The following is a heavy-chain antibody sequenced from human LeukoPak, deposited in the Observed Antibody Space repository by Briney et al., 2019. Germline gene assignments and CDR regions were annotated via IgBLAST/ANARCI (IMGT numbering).Heavy chain of an antibody. CDR1: GGSISSYH. CDR3: AREAYCGGDCYSGFDY. D-gene: IGHD2-21*02. V-gene: IGHV4-59*01. J-gene: IGHJ4*02. CDR2: IYYSGST. Sequence: SETLSLTCTVSGGSISSYHWSWIRQPPGKGLEWIGYIYYSGSTNYNPSLKSRVTISVDASKNQFSLKLSSVTAADTAVYYCAREAYCGGDCYSGFDYWGQGTLVTVSS.